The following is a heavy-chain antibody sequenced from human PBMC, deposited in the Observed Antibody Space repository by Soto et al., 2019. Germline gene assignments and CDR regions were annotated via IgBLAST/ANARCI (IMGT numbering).Heavy chain of an antibody. D-gene: IGHD2-2*01. V-gene: IGHV1-2*02. CDR3: ARGVYIVVFSDLGSKLRNFVRFSDY. J-gene: IGHJ4*02. CDR1: GYTFTGYY. CDR2: INPNSGGT. Sequence: ASVKVSCKASGYTFTGYYMHWVRQAPGQGLEWMGWINPNSGGTNYAQKFQGRVTMTRDTSISTAYVDLTSLESADTAVYYRARGVYIVVFSDLGSKLRNFVRFSDYWGRETPVTVST.